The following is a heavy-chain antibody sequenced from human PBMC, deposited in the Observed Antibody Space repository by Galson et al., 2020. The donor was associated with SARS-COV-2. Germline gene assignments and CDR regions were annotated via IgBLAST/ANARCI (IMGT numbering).Heavy chain of an antibody. CDR3: ARTSSTATREYDFDY. Sequence: SETLSLTCTVSGESISSDDFYWSWIRQTTGTGLERIGEIQSRGNTYYNPSLMSRGTISVDTSKNQFSLRLSSVTAADTAVYFCARTSSTATREYDFDYWGQGTLVSVSS. D-gene: IGHD4-17*01. CDR1: GESISSDDFY. V-gene: IGHV4-30-4*01. J-gene: IGHJ4*02. CDR2: IQSRGNT.